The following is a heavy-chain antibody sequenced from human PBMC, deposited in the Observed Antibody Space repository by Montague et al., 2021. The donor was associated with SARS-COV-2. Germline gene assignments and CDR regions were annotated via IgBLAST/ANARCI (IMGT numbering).Heavy chain of an antibody. Sequence: CAISGDSVCSNSAACNWIRQSPSRGPQRQGRTYHRFKWNNDYAVSVKSRITINPDTSKNQFSLQLNSVTPEDTAVYYCARGGSWLYYFDYWGQGTLVTVSS. CDR2: TYHRFKWNN. D-gene: IGHD6-13*01. CDR3: ARGGSWLYYFDY. J-gene: IGHJ4*02. CDR1: GDSVCSNSAA. V-gene: IGHV6-1*01.